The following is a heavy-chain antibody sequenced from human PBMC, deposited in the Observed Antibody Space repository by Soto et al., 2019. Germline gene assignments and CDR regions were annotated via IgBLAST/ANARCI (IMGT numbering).Heavy chain of an antibody. J-gene: IGHJ1*01. Sequence: EVQFLESGGGLVQPGGSLRLSCAASGFTFSSYAMTWVRQAPGKGLEWVSVISGSGGATYYADSVKGRFTISSDNSKNTLYLQMNSLRAEDTAVYFCARDEYSTSRGYFQHWGQGTLVTVSS. D-gene: IGHD6-13*01. V-gene: IGHV3-23*01. CDR3: ARDEYSTSRGYFQH. CDR1: GFTFSSYA. CDR2: ISGSGGAT.